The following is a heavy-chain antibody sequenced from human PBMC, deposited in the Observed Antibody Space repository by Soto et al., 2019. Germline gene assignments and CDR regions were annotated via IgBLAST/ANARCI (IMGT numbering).Heavy chain of an antibody. CDR1: GFTFSSYA. V-gene: IGHV3-23*01. Sequence: GGSLRLSCAASGFTFSSYATSWVCLAPGKGLEWVSDISGSGGSTYYAGSVKARFTISRDNSKNTLYLQMNSLRAEDRAVYYCVKEGILLDAFDIWGQGTMVTVSS. CDR3: VKEGILLDAFDI. D-gene: IGHD3-10*01. CDR2: ISGSGGST. J-gene: IGHJ3*02.